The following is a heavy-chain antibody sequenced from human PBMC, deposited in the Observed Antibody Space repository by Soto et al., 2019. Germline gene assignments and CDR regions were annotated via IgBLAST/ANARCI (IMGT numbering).Heavy chain of an antibody. CDR1: GFSLSTSGVG. D-gene: IGHD5-12*01. J-gene: IGHJ5*02. V-gene: IGHV2-5*02. CDR3: AHRQGGYDPKNKVYNWFDP. Sequence: SGPTLVNPTQTLTLTCTFSGFSLSTSGVGVGWIRQPPGKALEWLALIYWDDDKRYSPSLKSRLTITKDTSKNQVVLTMTNMDPVDTATYYCAHRQGGYDPKNKVYNWFDPWGQGTLVTVSS. CDR2: IYWDDDK.